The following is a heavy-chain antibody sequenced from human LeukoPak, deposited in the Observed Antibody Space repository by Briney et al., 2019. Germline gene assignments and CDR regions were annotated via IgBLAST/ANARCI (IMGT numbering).Heavy chain of an antibody. J-gene: IGHJ4*02. V-gene: IGHV3-33*01. CDR1: GFTFSSHG. CDR2: IWYDGSNK. CDR3: ARTEYASGNLPIDY. D-gene: IGHD3-10*01. Sequence: GGSLRLSCAASGFTFSSHGMHWDSQAPGKGMEWVADIWYDGSNKNYADSLKGRFTISRDNSKSTVYLQMSSLRAEDTAVYYCARTEYASGNLPIDYWGQGTLVTVSS.